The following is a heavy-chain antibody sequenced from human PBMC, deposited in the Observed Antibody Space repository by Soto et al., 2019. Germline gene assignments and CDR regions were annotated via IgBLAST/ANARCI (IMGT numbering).Heavy chain of an antibody. J-gene: IGHJ6*02. CDR2: ISSSSSYI. V-gene: IGHV3-21*01. D-gene: IGHD4-17*01. Sequence: EVQLVESGGGLVKPGGSLRLSCAASGFTFSSYSMNWVRQAPGKGLEWVSSISSSSSYIYYADSVKGRFTISRDNAKNSLYLQMNSLRAEDTAVYYCARDISLGYGDYGVRGYGMDVWGQGTTVTVSS. CDR3: ARDISLGYGDYGVRGYGMDV. CDR1: GFTFSSYS.